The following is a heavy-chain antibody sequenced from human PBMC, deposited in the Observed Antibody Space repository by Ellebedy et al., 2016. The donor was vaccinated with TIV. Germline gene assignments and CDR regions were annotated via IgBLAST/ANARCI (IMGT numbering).Heavy chain of an antibody. J-gene: IGHJ5*02. V-gene: IGHV4-4*07. CDR1: GGSISSYF. D-gene: IGHD3-22*01. CDR2: LHPSGTP. CDR3: ARHDPRYYESSGFYYGGWFDP. Sequence: SETLSLTCTVSGGSISSYFWSWIRQPAGGGLEWIGRLHPSGTPNYNPSLKSRVIMSRDTSKDQFSLKLSSVTAADTAVYFCARHDPRYYESSGFYYGGWFDPWGQGTRVTVSS.